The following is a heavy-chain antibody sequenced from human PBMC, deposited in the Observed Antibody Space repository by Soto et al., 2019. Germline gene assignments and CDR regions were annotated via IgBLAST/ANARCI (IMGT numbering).Heavy chain of an antibody. V-gene: IGHV3-48*02. D-gene: IGHD3-3*01. CDR1: GFTFSSYS. J-gene: IGHJ4*02. CDR3: AREPDDFWSGSVAKDYFDY. Sequence: EVQLVESGGGLVQPGGSLRLSCAASGFTFSSYSMNWVRQAPGKGLEWVSYISSSSSTIYYADSVKGRFTISRDNAKNSLYLQMNSLRDEDTAVYYCAREPDDFWSGSVAKDYFDYWGQGTLVTVSS. CDR2: ISSSSSTI.